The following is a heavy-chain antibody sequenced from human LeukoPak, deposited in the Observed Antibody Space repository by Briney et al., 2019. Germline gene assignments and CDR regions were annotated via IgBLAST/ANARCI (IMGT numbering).Heavy chain of an antibody. V-gene: IGHV1-18*01. Sequence: ASVKVSCKASGYTFPSYGISWVRQAPGQGLEWMGWISAYNGNTNYAQKLQGRVTMTTDTSTSTAYMELRSLRSDDTAVYYCATTSPQHQEDAFDIWGQRTMVTVSS. CDR2: ISAYNGNT. CDR1: GYTFPSYG. CDR3: ATTSPQHQEDAFDI. D-gene: IGHD1-1*01. J-gene: IGHJ3*02.